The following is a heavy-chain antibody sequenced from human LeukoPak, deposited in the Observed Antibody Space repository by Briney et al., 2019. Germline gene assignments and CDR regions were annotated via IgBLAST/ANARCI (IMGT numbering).Heavy chain of an antibody. D-gene: IGHD2-15*01. CDR3: ARDGVDAGIYFDF. J-gene: IGHJ4*02. CDR1: GFTFSSHW. V-gene: IGHV3-7*01. CDR2: INQDGSEK. Sequence: PGGSLRLSCAASGFTFSSHWMSWVRQAPGKGLEWVANINQDGSEKYYVDSVKGRFTISRDNAKNSLYLQMNSLRAEDTAVYYCARDGVDAGIYFDFWGQGTLVTVSS.